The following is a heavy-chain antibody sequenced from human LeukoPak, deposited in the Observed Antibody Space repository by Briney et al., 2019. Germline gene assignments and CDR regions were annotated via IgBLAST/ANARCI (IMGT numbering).Heavy chain of an antibody. D-gene: IGHD3-22*01. CDR3: AREGLGWLFDY. J-gene: IGHJ4*02. CDR1: GFTFSTFW. V-gene: IGHV3-74*01. Sequence: PGGSLRLSCAASGFTFSTFWMHWVRQVPGKGLVWVARINSDESRTNYADSVKGRFTISRDNARNTLFLQMNSLRAEDTAVYYCAREGLGWLFDYWGQGTLVTVSS. CDR2: INSDESRT.